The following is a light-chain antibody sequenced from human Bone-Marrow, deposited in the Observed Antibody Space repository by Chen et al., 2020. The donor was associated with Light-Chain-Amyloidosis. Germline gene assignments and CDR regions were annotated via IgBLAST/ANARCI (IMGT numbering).Light chain of an antibody. CDR2: DVS. J-gene: IGLJ3*02. CDR1: SSDVGGYNY. Sequence: QSALTQPASVSGSPAQSVTIPCTETSSDVGGYNYVSWYQQHPGKAPILMIYDVSNRPSGVSNRFSGSKSGNTSSLTISGLQAEDEADYYCSSYTGSSTLVFGGGTKLTVL. CDR3: SSYTGSSTLV. V-gene: IGLV2-14*03.